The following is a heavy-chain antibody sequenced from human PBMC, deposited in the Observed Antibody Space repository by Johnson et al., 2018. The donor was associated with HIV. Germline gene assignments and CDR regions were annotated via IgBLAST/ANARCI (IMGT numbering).Heavy chain of an antibody. CDR3: VRVDRPYYYYSSDAPNAFDI. CDR2: ISGSGGRT. CDR1: GFTFDDYG. D-gene: IGHD3-22*01. J-gene: IGHJ3*02. V-gene: IGHV3-23*04. Sequence: VQLVESGGGVVRPGGSLRLSCAASGFTFDDYGMNWVRQAPGKGLEWVSSISGSGGRTYYADSVKGRFTISRDNSKNTLYLQMNNLRAEDMAVYYWVRVDRPYYYYSSDAPNAFDIWGQGTMVTVSS.